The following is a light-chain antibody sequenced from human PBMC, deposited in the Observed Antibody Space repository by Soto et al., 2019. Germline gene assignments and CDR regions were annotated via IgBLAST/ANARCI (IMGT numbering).Light chain of an antibody. V-gene: IGLV1-44*01. CDR2: SNN. CDR1: SSNIGRNT. CDR3: AAWDDSLNAVV. J-gene: IGLJ2*01. Sequence: QSALTQPPSASGTPGQRVTISCSGSSSNIGRNTVHWYQHVPGTAPKLLIYSNNQRPSGVPDRFSGSTSGTPVSLAISGLQSEDEADYYCAAWDDSLNAVVFGGGTKLTVL.